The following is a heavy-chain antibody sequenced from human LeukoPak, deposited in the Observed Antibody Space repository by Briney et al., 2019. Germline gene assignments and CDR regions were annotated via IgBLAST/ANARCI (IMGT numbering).Heavy chain of an antibody. J-gene: IGHJ4*02. CDR3: ARLVSRITTYFDY. D-gene: IGHD6-6*01. CDR2: IYSGGSR. V-gene: IGHV3-66*01. CDR1: GFTVSSAY. Sequence: GGSLRLSCAVSGFTVSSAYMSWVRQAPGKGLEWVSVIYSGGSRNYADSVRGRFTISRDMSKNTLYLQMNSLRAEDTAVYYCARLVSRITTYFDYWGQGTLVTVSS.